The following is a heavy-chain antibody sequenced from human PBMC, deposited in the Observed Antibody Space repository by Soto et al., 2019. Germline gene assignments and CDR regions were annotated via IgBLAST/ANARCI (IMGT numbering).Heavy chain of an antibody. V-gene: IGHV1-46*03. CDR2: INPSGGST. CDR3: ARDPAMGTYYFDY. Sequence: QVQLVQAGAEVKKPGASVKVSCKASGYTFTSYYMHWVRQAPGQGLEWMGIINPSGGSTSCAKQGQGGVTMTRDASTITVYMELSSLRSEDTAVYYCARDPAMGTYYFDYWGQGTLVTVS. D-gene: IGHD7-27*01. J-gene: IGHJ4*02. CDR1: GYTFTSYY.